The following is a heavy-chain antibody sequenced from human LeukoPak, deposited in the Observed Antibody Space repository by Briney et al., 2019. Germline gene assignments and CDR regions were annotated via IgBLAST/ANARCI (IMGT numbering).Heavy chain of an antibody. CDR1: GYTFTSYG. D-gene: IGHD3-10*01. Sequence: ASVTVSCKASGYTFTSYGISWVRQAPGQGLEWMGWISAYNGNTNYAQKLQGRVTMTTDTSTSTAYMELRSLRSDDTAVYYCARDTYYYGSGSYLDYWGQGTLVTVSS. V-gene: IGHV1-18*01. CDR3: ARDTYYYGSGSYLDY. J-gene: IGHJ4*02. CDR2: ISAYNGNT.